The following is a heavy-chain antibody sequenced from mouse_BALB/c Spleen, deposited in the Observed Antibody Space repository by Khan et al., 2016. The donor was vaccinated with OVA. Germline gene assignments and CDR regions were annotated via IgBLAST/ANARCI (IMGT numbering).Heavy chain of an antibody. CDR2: ISYSGST. CDR1: GYSITSNYA. CDR3: ARGNYYGYALDY. V-gene: IGHV3-2*02. Sequence: EVQLQESGPGLVKPSQSLSLTCTVNGYSITSNYAWNWIRQFPGNKLEWMGYISYSGSTNYNPSLKSRLLITRDTSKNQFFLLLHSVTTEDSATYYCARGNYYGYALDYWGQGTSVTVSS. D-gene: IGHD1-1*01. J-gene: IGHJ4*01.